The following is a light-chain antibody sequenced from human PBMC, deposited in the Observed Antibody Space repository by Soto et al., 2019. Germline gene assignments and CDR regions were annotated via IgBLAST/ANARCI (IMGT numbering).Light chain of an antibody. CDR1: KLGDKY. J-gene: IGLJ2*01. V-gene: IGLV3-1*01. CDR3: QAWDSSTVA. Sequence: SSELTQPPSVSVSPGQTASITCSGDKLGDKYACWYQQKPGQSPGLVIYQDSKRPSGIPERFSGSNSGNTATLTISGTQAMDEADYYCQAWDSSTVAFGGGTKLTVL. CDR2: QDS.